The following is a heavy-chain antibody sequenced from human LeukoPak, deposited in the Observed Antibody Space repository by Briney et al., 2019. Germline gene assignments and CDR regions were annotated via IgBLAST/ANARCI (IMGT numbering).Heavy chain of an antibody. CDR3: ARGGSTDSIHSCGGNCYFLDY. CDR1: GYTFTSYY. CDR2: INPSGGST. V-gene: IGHV1-46*01. Sequence: ASVKVSCKASGYTFTSYYMHWVRQAPGQGLEWMGIINPSGGSTSYAQKFQGRVTMTRDTSISTAYMELSRLGSDDTAVYYCARGGSTDSIHSCGGNCYFLDYWGQGTLVTGSS. D-gene: IGHD2-21*02. J-gene: IGHJ4*02.